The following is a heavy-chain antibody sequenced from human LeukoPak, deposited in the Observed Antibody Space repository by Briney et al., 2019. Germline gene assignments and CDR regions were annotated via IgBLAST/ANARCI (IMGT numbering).Heavy chain of an antibody. D-gene: IGHD2-2*01. CDR3: ARRKDIVVVPAASELDY. J-gene: IGHJ4*02. V-gene: IGHV1-69*04. CDR1: GGTFSSYA. Sequence: ASVKVSCKASGGTFSSYAISWVRQAPGQGLEWMGRIIPILGIANYAQKFQGRVTITADKSTSTAYMELSSLRSEDTAVYYCARRKDIVVVPAASELDYWGQGTLVTVSS. CDR2: IIPILGIA.